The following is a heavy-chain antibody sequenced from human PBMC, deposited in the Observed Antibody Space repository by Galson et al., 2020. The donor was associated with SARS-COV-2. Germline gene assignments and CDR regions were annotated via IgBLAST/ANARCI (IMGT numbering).Heavy chain of an antibody. D-gene: IGHD3-16*01. CDR3: AREGGREVGTDYYYYGMDV. Sequence: TGGSLRLSCAASGFTFSDYYMSWIRQAPGKGLEWVSYISSSGSTIYHADSMKGRFTISRDNAKNSLYLQMNSLRAEDTAVYYCAREGGREVGTDYYYYGMDVWGQGTTVTVSS. V-gene: IGHV3-11*01. J-gene: IGHJ6*02. CDR1: GFTFSDYY. CDR2: ISSSGSTI.